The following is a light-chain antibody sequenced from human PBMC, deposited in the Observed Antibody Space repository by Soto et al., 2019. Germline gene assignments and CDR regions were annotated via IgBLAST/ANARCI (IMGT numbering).Light chain of an antibody. CDR3: QQYGSSSIT. CDR1: QSVSSSY. CDR2: GAS. J-gene: IGKJ5*01. V-gene: IGKV3-20*01. Sequence: EIVLTQSPGTLSLSPGEGATVSCSASQSVSSSYLAWYQQKPGQAPRLLIYGASSRATGIPDRFSGSGSGTDFTLTISRLEPEDFAVYYCQQYGSSSITFGQGTRLEIK.